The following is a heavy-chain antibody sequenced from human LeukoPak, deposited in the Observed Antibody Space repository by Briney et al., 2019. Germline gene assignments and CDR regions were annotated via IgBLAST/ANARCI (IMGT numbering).Heavy chain of an antibody. CDR3: ARRPFGAEY. Sequence: QSGGSLRLSCAASGFTFSNYWMGWVRQPPGKGLQWVANIKEDGTEKYYVDSVKGRFTISRDNAKNSVYLQMNSLRVEDTAVYYCARRPFGAEYWGQGTLDTVSS. J-gene: IGHJ4*02. CDR1: GFTFSNYW. CDR2: IKEDGTEK. D-gene: IGHD3-10*01. V-gene: IGHV3-7*01.